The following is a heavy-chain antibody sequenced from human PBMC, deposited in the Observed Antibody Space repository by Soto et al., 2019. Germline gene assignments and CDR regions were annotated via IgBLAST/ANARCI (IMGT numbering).Heavy chain of an antibody. CDR1: GGTFSSYA. J-gene: IGHJ6*02. Sequence: SVKVSCKASGGTFSSYAISWVRQAPGQGLEWMGGIIPIFGTANYAQKFQGRVTITADESTSTAYMELSSLRSEDTAVYYCARSRHIAAAGTDYYCGMDVWGQGTTVTVSS. CDR2: IIPIFGTA. V-gene: IGHV1-69*13. CDR3: ARSRHIAAAGTDYYCGMDV. D-gene: IGHD6-13*01.